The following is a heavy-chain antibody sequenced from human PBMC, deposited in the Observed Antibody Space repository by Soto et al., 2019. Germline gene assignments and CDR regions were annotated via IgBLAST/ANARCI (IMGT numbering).Heavy chain of an antibody. Sequence: GGSLRLSCAASGFTFSDYYMHWVRQAPGKGLVWVSRVSNDGSGTNYADSVRGRFAIFSDNAKNTVYLQMSNLRVEDTATYYCARGKYHSFLSGYFTIESWGQGTLVTVSS. D-gene: IGHD3-3*01. CDR1: GFTFSDYY. V-gene: IGHV3-74*01. CDR3: ARGKYHSFLSGYFTIES. CDR2: VSNDGSGT. J-gene: IGHJ4*02.